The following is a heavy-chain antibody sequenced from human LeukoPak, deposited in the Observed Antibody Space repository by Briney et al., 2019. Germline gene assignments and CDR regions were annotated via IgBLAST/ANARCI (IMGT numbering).Heavy chain of an antibody. J-gene: IGHJ4*02. D-gene: IGHD2-15*01. CDR2: ISGSGGST. CDR1: GFTFSSYA. V-gene: IGHV3-23*01. Sequence: GGSLRLSCAASGFTFSSYAMSWVRQAPGKGLEWVSAISGSGGSTYYADSVKGRFTISRNNSKNTLYLQMNSLRAEDTAVYYCATLPASGGSRESRGQGTLVTVSS. CDR3: ATLPASGGSRES.